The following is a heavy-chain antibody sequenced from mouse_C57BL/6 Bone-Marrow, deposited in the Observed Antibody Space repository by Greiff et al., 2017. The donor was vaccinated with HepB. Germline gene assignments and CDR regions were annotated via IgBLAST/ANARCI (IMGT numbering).Heavy chain of an antibody. Sequence: QVHVKQPGAELVKPGASVKMSCKASGYTFTSYWITWVKQRPGQGLEWIGDIYPGSGSTNYNEKFKSKATLTVDTSSSTAYMQLSSLTSEDSAVYYCARGDLLEFAYWGQGTLVTVSA. V-gene: IGHV1-55*01. CDR3: ARGDLLEFAY. CDR1: GYTFTSYW. J-gene: IGHJ3*01. CDR2: IYPGSGST. D-gene: IGHD1-1*01.